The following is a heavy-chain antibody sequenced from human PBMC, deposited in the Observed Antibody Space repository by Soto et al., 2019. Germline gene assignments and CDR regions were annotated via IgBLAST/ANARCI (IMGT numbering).Heavy chain of an antibody. Sequence: QVQLVESGGGVVQPGRSLRLSCAASGFTFSNYALHWVRQAPGKGLEWVAVISDDGSNKYYADSVKGRCTISRDNYKKTLSLKINSLRAEDTAMSYCARDRFASSWSYFDYWGQGTPVTVSS. D-gene: IGHD6-13*01. V-gene: IGHV3-30-3*01. CDR2: ISDDGSNK. CDR1: GFTFSNYA. CDR3: ARDRFASSWSYFDY. J-gene: IGHJ4*02.